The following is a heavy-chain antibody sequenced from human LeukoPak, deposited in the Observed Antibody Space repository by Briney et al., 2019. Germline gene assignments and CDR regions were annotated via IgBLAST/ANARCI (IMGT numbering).Heavy chain of an antibody. CDR1: GYTFTGYY. J-gene: IGHJ4*02. V-gene: IGHV1-69*13. CDR3: ASAALIDKYYFDY. Sequence: SVKVSCKASGYTFTGYYMHWVRQAPGQGLEWMGGIIPVFGSANYAQKFQGRVTITADESTSTAYMELSSLRSEDTAVYYCASAALIDKYYFDYWGQGSLVTVSS. D-gene: IGHD2/OR15-2a*01. CDR2: IIPVFGSA.